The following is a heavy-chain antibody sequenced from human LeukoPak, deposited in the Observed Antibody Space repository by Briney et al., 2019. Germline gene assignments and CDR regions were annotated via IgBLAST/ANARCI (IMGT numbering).Heavy chain of an antibody. V-gene: IGHV4-4*02. J-gene: IGHJ4*02. D-gene: IGHD1-14*01. Sequence: PSETLSLTCTVSLDSTTSNFWSWVRHPPGKGLEWIGEIHRSGSPNYNPSLQSRVTISIDRSRNQIVLELSSVTAADTAFYYCAREILGGFNPGAYWGQGTLVTVSS. CDR3: AREILGGFNPGAY. CDR1: LDSTTSNF. CDR2: IHRSGSP.